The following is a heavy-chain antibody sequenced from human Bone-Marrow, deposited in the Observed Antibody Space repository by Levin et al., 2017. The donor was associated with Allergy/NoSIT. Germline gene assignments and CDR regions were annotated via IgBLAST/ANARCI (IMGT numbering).Heavy chain of an antibody. CDR3: ARQKISYFDS. Sequence: GGSLRLSCKGSGYRFTSNWIAWVRQMPGKGLEWMGIIHPGDSETTYSPSFQGQVTISVDNSINTAYLQWSSLKASDTAMYYCARQKISYFDSWGQGTLVTVSS. V-gene: IGHV5-51*01. CDR2: IHPGDSET. J-gene: IGHJ4*02. CDR1: GYRFTSNW.